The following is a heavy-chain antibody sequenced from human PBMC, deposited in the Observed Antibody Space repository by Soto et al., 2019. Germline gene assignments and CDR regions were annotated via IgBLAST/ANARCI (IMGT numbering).Heavy chain of an antibody. CDR2: ISSSSSYI. D-gene: IGHD3-9*01. CDR1: GFTFSSYS. J-gene: IGHJ6*02. V-gene: IGHV3-21*01. CDR3: ARSPIFCLYGMDV. Sequence: PGGSLRLSCAASGFTFSSYSMNWVRQAPGKGLEWVSSISSSSSYIYYADSVKGQFTISRDNAKNSLYLQMNSLRAEDTAVYYCARSPIFCLYGMDVWGQGTTVTVSS.